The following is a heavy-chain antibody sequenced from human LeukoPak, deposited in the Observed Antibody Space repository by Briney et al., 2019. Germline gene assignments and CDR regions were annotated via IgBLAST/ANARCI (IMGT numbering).Heavy chain of an antibody. D-gene: IGHD2-21*02. Sequence: GGSLRLSCAASGFTFSSYAMSWVRQAPGKGLEWVSAISGSGGSTYYADSVKGRFTTSRDNSKNTLYLHMNSLRAEDTAVYYCARQLAYCGGDCYGSVAYWGQGTLVTVSS. J-gene: IGHJ4*02. CDR3: ARQLAYCGGDCYGSVAY. V-gene: IGHV3-23*01. CDR2: ISGSGGST. CDR1: GFTFSSYA.